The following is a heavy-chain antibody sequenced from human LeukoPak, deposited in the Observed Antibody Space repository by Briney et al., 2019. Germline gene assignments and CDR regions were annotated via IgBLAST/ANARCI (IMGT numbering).Heavy chain of an antibody. CDR3: ARQRDSSSWYGRHYFDY. CDR2: IYYSGST. J-gene: IGHJ4*02. V-gene: IGHV4-59*08. CDR1: GGSISSYY. D-gene: IGHD6-13*01. Sequence: PSETLSLTCTVSGGSISSYYWSWIRQPPGKGLEWIGYIYYSGSTNYNPSLKSRVTISVDTSKNQFSLKLSSVTAADTAVYYCARQRDSSSWYGRHYFDYWGQGTLVTVSS.